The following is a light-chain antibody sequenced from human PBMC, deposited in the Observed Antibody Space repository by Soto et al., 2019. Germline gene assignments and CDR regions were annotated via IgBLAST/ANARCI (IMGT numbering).Light chain of an antibody. CDR3: QQVNSYPVT. CDR1: QSISSY. CDR2: AAS. Sequence: DIQMPQSPSSLSASVGDRVTITCRASQSISSYLNWYQQKPGKAPKLLIYAASSLQSGVPSRFSGSGSGTEFTLTISSLQPEDFATYYCQQVNSYPVTFGGGTKVDIK. J-gene: IGKJ4*01. V-gene: IGKV1-9*01.